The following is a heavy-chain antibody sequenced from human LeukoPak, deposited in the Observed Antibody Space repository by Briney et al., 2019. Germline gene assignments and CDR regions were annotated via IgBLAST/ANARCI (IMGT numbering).Heavy chain of an antibody. V-gene: IGHV1-69*06. CDR3: AKRGAAEDFDY. CDR1: GGTFSSYA. J-gene: IGHJ4*02. Sequence: ASVKVSCKASGGTFSSYAISWVRQAPGQGLEWMGGIIPIFGTANYAQKFQGRVTITADKSTSTAYMELSSLRAEDTAVYYCAKRGAAEDFDYWGQGTLVTVSS. D-gene: IGHD6-13*01. CDR2: IIPIFGTA.